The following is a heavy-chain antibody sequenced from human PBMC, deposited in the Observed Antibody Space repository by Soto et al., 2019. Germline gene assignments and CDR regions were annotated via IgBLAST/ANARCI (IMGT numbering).Heavy chain of an antibody. CDR3: ARDYYGSGRLNAHNWFDP. V-gene: IGHV1-18*01. D-gene: IGHD3-10*01. J-gene: IGHJ5*02. CDR2: ISAYNSNT. CDR1: GYTFTSYG. Sequence: ASVKVSCKASGYTFTSYGISWVRQAPGQGLEWMGWISAYNSNTNYAQKLQGRVTMTTDTSTSTAYMELRSLRSDDTAVYYCARDYYGSGRLNAHNWFDPWGRGTLVTVSS.